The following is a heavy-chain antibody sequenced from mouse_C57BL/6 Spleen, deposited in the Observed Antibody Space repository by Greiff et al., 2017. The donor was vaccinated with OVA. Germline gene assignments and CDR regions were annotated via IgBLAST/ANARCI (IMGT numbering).Heavy chain of an antibody. CDR2: IRSKSNNYAT. CDR1: GFSFNTYA. J-gene: IGHJ4*01. Sequence: EVQGVESGGGLVQPKGSLKLSCAASGFSFNTYAMNWVRQAPGKGLEWVARIRSKSNNYATYYADSVKDRFTISRDDSESMLYLQMNNLKTEDTAMYYCVRSGLYAMDYWGQGTSVTVSS. V-gene: IGHV10-1*01. CDR3: VRSGLYAMDY.